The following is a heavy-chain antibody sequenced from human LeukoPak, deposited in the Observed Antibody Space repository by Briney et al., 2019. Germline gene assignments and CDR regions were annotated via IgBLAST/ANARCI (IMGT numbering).Heavy chain of an antibody. CDR1: GFTFSSYS. CDR2: MKYDGSEI. J-gene: IGHJ4*02. V-gene: IGHV3-7*01. Sequence: GGSLRLSCAASGFTFSSYSMNWVRQAPGKGLEWVANMKYDGSEIYYVDSVKGRFTISRDNSKNTLYLQMNSLRAEDTAVYHCAKGGGPADYWGQGTLVTVSS. CDR3: AKGGGPADY. D-gene: IGHD3-10*01.